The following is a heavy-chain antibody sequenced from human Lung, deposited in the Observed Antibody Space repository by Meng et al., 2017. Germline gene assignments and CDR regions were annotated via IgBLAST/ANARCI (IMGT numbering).Heavy chain of an antibody. D-gene: IGHD6-6*01. J-gene: IGHJ4*02. CDR2: ISAYNGNT. CDR3: ARDGTGLAARSASGY. V-gene: IGHV1-18*01. Sequence: QVQLEQSGAEGKKPGALAKASGEASGYTFTSYGISWVRQAPGQGLEWMGWISAYNGNTNYAQKLQGRVTMTTDTYTSTAYMELRSLRSDDTAVYYCARDGTGLAARSASGYWGQGTLVTVSS. CDR1: GYTFTSYG.